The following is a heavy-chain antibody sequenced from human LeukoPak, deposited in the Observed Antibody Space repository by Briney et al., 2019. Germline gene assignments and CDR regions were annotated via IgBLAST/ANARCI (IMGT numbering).Heavy chain of an antibody. J-gene: IGHJ3*02. CDR2: ISGSGGST. CDR3: AKSGSSWYDAFDI. D-gene: IGHD6-13*01. Sequence: GGSLRLSCAASGFTFSSYAMSWVRQAPGKGLEWVSAISGSGGSTYYADSVKGRFTISRDNSKDTLYLQMNSLRAEDTAVYYCAKSGSSWYDAFDIWGQGTMVTVSS. V-gene: IGHV3-23*01. CDR1: GFTFSSYA.